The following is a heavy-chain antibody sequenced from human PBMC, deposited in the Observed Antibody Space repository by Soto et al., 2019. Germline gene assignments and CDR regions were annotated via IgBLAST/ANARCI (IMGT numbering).Heavy chain of an antibody. CDR1: GFTLSSYS. J-gene: IGHJ2*01. CDR3: ARAGDYGDYYFDL. Sequence: PGGSLRLSCAAAGFTLSSYSMNWVRQAPGKGLEWVSSISSSSSYIYYADSVKGRLTICRDNAKNSLYLQMNSLRAEDTAVYYCARAGDYGDYYFDLWGRGTLVTVSS. CDR2: ISSSSSYI. D-gene: IGHD4-17*01. V-gene: IGHV3-21*01.